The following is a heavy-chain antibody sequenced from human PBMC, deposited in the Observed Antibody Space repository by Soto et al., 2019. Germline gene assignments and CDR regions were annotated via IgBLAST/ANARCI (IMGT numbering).Heavy chain of an antibody. CDR1: GFPFSSSW. CDR2: INQDGSQT. Sequence: AGGSLRLSCAASGFPFSSSWMDWVRQVPGKGLEWVANINQDGSQTYYVDSVKGRFTVSRDNAENSIYLQMNSLRVEDTAVYYCSRSLDYWGQGTLVTVSS. V-gene: IGHV3-7*01. CDR3: SRSLDY. J-gene: IGHJ4*02.